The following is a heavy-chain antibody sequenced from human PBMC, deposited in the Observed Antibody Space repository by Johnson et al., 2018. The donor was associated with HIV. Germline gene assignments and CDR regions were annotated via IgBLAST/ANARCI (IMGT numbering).Heavy chain of an antibody. D-gene: IGHD4-17*01. V-gene: IGHV3-33*06. CDR3: AKERNGDYVPHAFDI. J-gene: IGHJ3*02. CDR2: IWYDGSNK. Sequence: QVQLVESGGGVVQPGRSLRLSWAASGFTFSSYAMHWVRQAPGKGLERVAVIWYDGSNKYYADSVKGRFTISSANSKNTLYLQMNRLRAEDTALYYCAKERNGDYVPHAFDIWGQGTMVTVSS. CDR1: GFTFSSYA.